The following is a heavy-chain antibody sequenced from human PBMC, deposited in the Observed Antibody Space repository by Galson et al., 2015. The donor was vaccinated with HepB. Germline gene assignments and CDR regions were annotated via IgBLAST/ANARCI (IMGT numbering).Heavy chain of an antibody. J-gene: IGHJ4*02. V-gene: IGHV2-5*01. CDR1: GFSLSTSGVG. CDR3: AHRPLFGYCSSTSCYD. CDR2: IYWNDDK. D-gene: IGHD2-2*01. Sequence: PALVKPTQTLTLTCTFSGFSLSTSGVGVGWIRQPPGKALEWLALIYWNDDKRYSPSLKSRLTITKDTSKNQVVLTMTNMDPVDTATYYCAHRPLFGYCSSTSCYDLGQGTLVTVSS.